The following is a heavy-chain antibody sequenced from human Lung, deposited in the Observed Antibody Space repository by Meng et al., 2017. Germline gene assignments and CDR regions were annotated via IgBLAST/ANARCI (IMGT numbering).Heavy chain of an antibody. CDR3: VKHSSDWSLDS. D-gene: IGHD6-19*01. CDR1: GYPYTDYQ. J-gene: IGHJ4*02. V-gene: IGHV1-18*01. CDR2: IHPSGHP. Sequence: QVQLVQSGAEVKKPGASVKVSCKASGYPYTDYQTDWVRQSPGQGLKWMGWIHPSGHPTYAQKFQGRVTMTIDTSTTTASMELRSLRSDDSALYYCVKHSSDWSLDSWGQGTLVTVSS.